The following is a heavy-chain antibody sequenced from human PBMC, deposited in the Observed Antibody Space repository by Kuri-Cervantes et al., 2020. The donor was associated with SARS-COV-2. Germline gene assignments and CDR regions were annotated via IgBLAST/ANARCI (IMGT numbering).Heavy chain of an antibody. J-gene: IGHJ5*02. CDR3: ARDPNANHNNWFDP. V-gene: IGHV4-61*08. CDR2: IYYSGST. Sequence: GSLRLSCTVSGGSISSGDYYWSWIRQPPGKGLEWIGYIYYSGSTNYNPSLKSRVTISVDTSKNQFSLKLSSVTAADTAVYYCARDPNANHNNWFDPWSQGTLVTVSS. D-gene: IGHD4/OR15-4a*01. CDR1: GGSISSGDYY.